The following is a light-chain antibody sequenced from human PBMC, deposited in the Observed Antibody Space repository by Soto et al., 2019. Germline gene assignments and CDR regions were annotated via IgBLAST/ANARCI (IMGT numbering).Light chain of an antibody. CDR1: SSVLGTNY. J-gene: IGLJ1*01. CDR3: AAWDDSLSGFYV. CDR2: RNN. Sequence: VVTQAPSGSRAPVERITIFLYGSSSVLGTNYVYWYQQLPGTAPKLLIYRNNQRPSGVPDRFSGSKSGTSASLAISGLRSEDEADYHCAAWDDSLSGFYVFGTGTKVTVL. V-gene: IGLV1-47*01.